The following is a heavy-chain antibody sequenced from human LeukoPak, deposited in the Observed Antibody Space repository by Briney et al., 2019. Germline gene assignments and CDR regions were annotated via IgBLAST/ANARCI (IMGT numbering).Heavy chain of an antibody. CDR3: AMYCSTASCSPFDY. V-gene: IGHV4-39*01. CDR2: LHYSGRT. D-gene: IGHD2-2*01. J-gene: IGHJ4*02. Sequence: SETLSLTCTVSGGSISSSSYYWGWNRQPPGKGLEWIGSLHYSGRTVYNPSLNSRGTISADTSKNQFSLKLTSVTAADTAVYYCAMYCSTASCSPFDYWGRGTLVTVSS. CDR1: GGSISSSSYY.